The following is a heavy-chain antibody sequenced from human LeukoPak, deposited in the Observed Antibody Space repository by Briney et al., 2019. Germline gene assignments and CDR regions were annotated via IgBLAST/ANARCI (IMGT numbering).Heavy chain of an antibody. CDR3: TRRRNYLSHFDY. D-gene: IGHD1-7*01. V-gene: IGHV4-39*07. J-gene: IGHJ4*02. CDR1: GGSISSSSYY. Sequence: PSETLSLTCTVSGGSISSSSYYWGWIRQPPGKGLEWIGSIYYSGSTYYNPSLKSRATISVDTSKNQFSLKLSSVTAADTAVYYCTRRRNYLSHFDYWGQGTLVTVSS. CDR2: IYYSGST.